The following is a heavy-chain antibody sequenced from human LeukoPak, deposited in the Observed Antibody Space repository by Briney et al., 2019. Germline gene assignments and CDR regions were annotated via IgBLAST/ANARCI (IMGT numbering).Heavy chain of an antibody. D-gene: IGHD3-3*02. V-gene: IGHV3-30*04. J-gene: IGHJ4*02. CDR1: GFTFRSYA. CDR2: ISYDGSNK. CDR3: ARESRLAALAN. Sequence: GRSLRLSCAASGFTFRSYAMHWVRQAPGKGLEWVAVISYDGSNKYYADSVKGRFTISRDNSKNTLYLQMNSLRAEDTAVYYCARESRLAALANWGQGTLVTVSS.